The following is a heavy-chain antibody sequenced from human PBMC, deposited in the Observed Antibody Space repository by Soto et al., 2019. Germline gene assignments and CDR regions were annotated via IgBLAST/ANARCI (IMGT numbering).Heavy chain of an antibody. CDR2: IYYSGST. CDR1: GGSISSSSYY. Sequence: SETLSLTCTVSGGSISSSSYYWGWIRQPPGKGLEWIGSIYYSGSTYYNPSLKSRVTISVDTSKNQFSLKLSPVTAADTAVYYCARVALPRGYGMDVWGQGTTVTVSS. D-gene: IGHD2-15*01. CDR3: ARVALPRGYGMDV. V-gene: IGHV4-39*01. J-gene: IGHJ6*02.